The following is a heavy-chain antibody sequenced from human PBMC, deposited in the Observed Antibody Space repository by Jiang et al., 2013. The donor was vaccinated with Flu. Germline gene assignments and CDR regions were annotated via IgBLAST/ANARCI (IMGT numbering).Heavy chain of an antibody. CDR2: ISAYNGNT. J-gene: IGHJ4*02. D-gene: IGHD2-2*02. Sequence: LVESGAEVKKPGAVSEGLLQGFWLHFTSYGISWVRQAPGQGLEWMGWISAYNGNTNYAQKLQGRVTMTTDTSTSTAYMELRSLRSDDTAVYYCARDGETVVVPAAISFDYWGQGTLVTVSS. CDR3: ARDGETVVVPAAISFDY. CDR1: LHFTSYG. V-gene: IGHV1-18*04.